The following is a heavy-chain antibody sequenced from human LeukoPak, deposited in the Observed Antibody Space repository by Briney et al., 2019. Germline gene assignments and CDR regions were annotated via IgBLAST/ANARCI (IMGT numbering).Heavy chain of an antibody. D-gene: IGHD3-9*01. Sequence: ASVKVSCKASGGSFSSYVITWVRQAPGQRLEWMGWINAGNGNTKYSQKFQGRVTITRDTSASTAYMELSSLRSEDTAVYYCARASEDYDILTGYYGRYFDYWGQGTLVTVSS. CDR1: GGSFSSYV. CDR3: ARASEDYDILTGYYGRYFDY. J-gene: IGHJ4*02. CDR2: INAGNGNT. V-gene: IGHV1-3*01.